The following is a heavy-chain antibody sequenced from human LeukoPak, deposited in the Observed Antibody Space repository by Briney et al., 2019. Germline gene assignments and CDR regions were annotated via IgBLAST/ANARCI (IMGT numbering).Heavy chain of an antibody. J-gene: IGHJ5*02. CDR3: AKPGIAAAQEGNWFDP. V-gene: IGHV3-33*06. CDR1: GFTFSSYG. Sequence: PGGSLRLSCAASGFTFSSYGMHWVRQAPGKGLEWVAVIWYEGSNKYCADSVKGRFTISRDNSKNTLYLQMNSLRAEDTAVYYCAKPGIAAAQEGNWFDPWGQGTLVTVSS. D-gene: IGHD6-13*01. CDR2: IWYEGSNK.